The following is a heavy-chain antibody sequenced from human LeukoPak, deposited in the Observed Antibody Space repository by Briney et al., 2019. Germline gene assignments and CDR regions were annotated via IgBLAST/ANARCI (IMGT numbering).Heavy chain of an antibody. V-gene: IGHV3-7*05. J-gene: IGHJ4*02. CDR1: GCTFSRYW. D-gene: IGHD5-12*01. CDR2: IKQEGREK. Sequence: GGSLRLSCAASGCTFSRYWMSWVRQAPGKGLEWVANIKQEGREKYSVHSVKGRFTISRDNAKNSLYLQMNSLRAEDTAVYYCARDRATQYWGQGTLVTVSS. CDR3: ARDRATQY.